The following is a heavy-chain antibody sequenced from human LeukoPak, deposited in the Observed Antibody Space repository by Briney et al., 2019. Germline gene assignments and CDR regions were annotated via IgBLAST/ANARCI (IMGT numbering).Heavy chain of an antibody. Sequence: PGRSLRLSCAASGFTFDDYAMHWVRQAPGKGLEWVSGISWNSGSIGYADSVKGRFTISRDNAKNSLYLQMNSLRVEDTALYYCARDKGYDYHTSGVDYWGQGSLVTVSS. CDR2: ISWNSGSI. CDR3: ARDKGYDYHTSGVDY. CDR1: GFTFDDYA. V-gene: IGHV3-9*01. D-gene: IGHD3-22*01. J-gene: IGHJ4*02.